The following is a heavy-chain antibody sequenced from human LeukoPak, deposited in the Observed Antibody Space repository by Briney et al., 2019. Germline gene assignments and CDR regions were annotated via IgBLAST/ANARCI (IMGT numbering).Heavy chain of an antibody. CDR2: MNIDGST. CDR3: ATLRLYYYDSSGYPEYFQH. Sequence: SETLSLTCTVSGVSISSSDYFWSWIRQPAGKGLEWIGRMNIDGSTNYNPSLQSRVTSSLDTSKNQFSLKLSSVTAADTAVYYCATLRLYYYDSSGYPEYFQHWGQGTLVTVSS. V-gene: IGHV4-61*02. CDR1: GVSISSSDYF. D-gene: IGHD3-22*01. J-gene: IGHJ1*01.